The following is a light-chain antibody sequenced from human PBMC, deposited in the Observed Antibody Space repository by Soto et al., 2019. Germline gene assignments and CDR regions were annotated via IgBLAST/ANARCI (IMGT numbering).Light chain of an antibody. CDR2: NNN. CDR3: QSYDSSLSGSYV. V-gene: IGLV1-40*01. J-gene: IGLJ1*01. CDR1: SSNIGAGYD. Sequence: QSVLMQPPSVSGAPGQRGTISCTGSSSNIGAGYDVHWYQRLPGTAPKVLIYNNNNRPSGVPDRFSGSKSGTSASLAITGLQAEDEADYYGQSYDSSLSGSYVFGTGTKLTVL.